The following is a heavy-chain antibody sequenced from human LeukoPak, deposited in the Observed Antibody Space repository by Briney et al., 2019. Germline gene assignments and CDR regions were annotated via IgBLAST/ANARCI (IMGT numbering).Heavy chain of an antibody. Sequence: SETLSLTCTVSSGSITDYYWSWIRQPPGKGLEWIGYIYYSGRTNNNPSLKSRVAISVDASKNQFSLNLRSVTAADTAVYYCARVDDILIGYRPFDYWGQGTLVTVSS. V-gene: IGHV4-59*01. CDR1: SGSITDYY. CDR3: ARVDDILIGYRPFDY. D-gene: IGHD3-9*01. CDR2: IYYSGRT. J-gene: IGHJ4*02.